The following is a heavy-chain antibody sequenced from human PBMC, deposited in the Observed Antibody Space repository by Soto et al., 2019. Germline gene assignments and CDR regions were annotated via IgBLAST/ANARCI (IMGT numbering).Heavy chain of an antibody. CDR2: IIPIFGSV. J-gene: IGHJ4*02. CDR3: ARPRTTGTTKGYDY. V-gene: IGHV1-69*01. CDR1: GGTFSSYP. Sequence: QVQLVQSGAEVKKPGSSVKVSCKASGGTFSSYPISWVRQVPGQGLEWMGVIIPIFGSVNSAQKFQCRVTITADESTSTAYMELSSLRSEDTAVYYCARPRTTGTTKGYDYWGQGTLVTVSS. D-gene: IGHD1-1*01.